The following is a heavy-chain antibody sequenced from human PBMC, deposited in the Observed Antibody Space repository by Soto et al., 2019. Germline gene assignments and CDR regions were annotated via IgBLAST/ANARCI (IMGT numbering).Heavy chain of an antibody. CDR2: ISYDGSNK. CDR1: GFTFSSYA. D-gene: IGHD3-22*01. V-gene: IGHV3-30-3*01. J-gene: IGHJ5*02. CDR3: AKDLYYYDSSAHDA. Sequence: GGSLRLSCAASGFTFSSYAMHWVRQAPGKGLEWVAVISYDGSNKYYADSVKGRFTISRDNSKNTLYLQMNSLRAEDTAVYYCAKDLYYYDSSAHDASGQGTLVTVSS.